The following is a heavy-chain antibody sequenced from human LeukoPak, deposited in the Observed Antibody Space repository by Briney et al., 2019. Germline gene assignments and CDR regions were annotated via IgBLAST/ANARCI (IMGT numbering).Heavy chain of an antibody. CDR2: IKQDGSEK. CDR1: GFTFSSYW. J-gene: IGHJ4*02. CDR3: AKGASYYYDSSGYAS. D-gene: IGHD3-22*01. V-gene: IGHV3-7*01. Sequence: PGGSLRLSFAASGFTFSSYWMSWVRQAPGKGLEWVANIKQDGSEKYYVDSVKGRFTISRDNAKNSLYLQMNSLRAEDTAVYYCAKGASYYYDSSGYASWGQGTLVTVSS.